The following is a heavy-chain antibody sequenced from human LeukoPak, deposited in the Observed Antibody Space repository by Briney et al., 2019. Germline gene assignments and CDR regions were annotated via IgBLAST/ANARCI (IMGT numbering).Heavy chain of an antibody. D-gene: IGHD6-19*01. CDR2: IKSDGSST. CDR1: GFTFSTYW. V-gene: IGHV3-74*01. Sequence: GGSLRLSCAASGFTFSTYWMHWVRQAPGKGLVWVSRIKSDGSSTSYADSVKGRFTISRDNTKNTMYLQMNSLRAEDTAVYYCARALGGWYFDFWGQGALVTVSS. J-gene: IGHJ4*02. CDR3: ARALGGWYFDF.